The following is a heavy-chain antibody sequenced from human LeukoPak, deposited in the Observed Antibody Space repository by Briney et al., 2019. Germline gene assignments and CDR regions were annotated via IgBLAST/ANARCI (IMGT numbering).Heavy chain of an antibody. CDR3: TTGSVTIFGVVPIDY. J-gene: IGHJ4*02. V-gene: IGHV3-15*01. D-gene: IGHD3-3*01. Sequence: PGGSLRLSCAASGFTFSNAWMSWVRQAPGKGLEWVGRIKSKTDGGTTDYAAPVKGRFTISRDDSKNTLYLQMNSLKTEDTAVYYCTTGSVTIFGVVPIDYWGQGTLVTVSS. CDR1: GFTFSNAW. CDR2: IKSKTDGGTT.